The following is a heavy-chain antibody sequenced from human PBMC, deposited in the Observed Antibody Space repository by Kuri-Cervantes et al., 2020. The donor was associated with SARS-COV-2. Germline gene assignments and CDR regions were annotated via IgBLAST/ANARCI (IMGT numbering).Heavy chain of an antibody. V-gene: IGHV3-30*04. CDR2: ISYDGSNK. CDR1: GFTFSSYA. CDR3: ERGPLDIVVVPAATY. D-gene: IGHD2-2*01. Sequence: GGSLRLSCAASGFTFSSYAMHWVRQAPGKGLEWVAVISYDGSNKYYADSVKGRFTISRDNSKNTLYLQMNSLRAEDTAVYYCERGPLDIVVVPAATYWGQGTLVTVSS. J-gene: IGHJ4*02.